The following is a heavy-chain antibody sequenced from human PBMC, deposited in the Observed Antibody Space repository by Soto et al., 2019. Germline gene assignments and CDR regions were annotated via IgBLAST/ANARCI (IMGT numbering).Heavy chain of an antibody. CDR2: ISSGSKTI. D-gene: IGHD1-26*01. CDR1: GFTFSGYS. V-gene: IGHV3-48*02. CDR3: AREDILGARSFDY. Sequence: GRSLRLSYAASGFTFSGYSVNRVRQAPGKGLEWVSYISSGSKTIYYAESVKGRFTVSRDNARNSQYLQMNSLRDEDTAVYYCAREDILGARSFDYWGQGTLVTVSS. J-gene: IGHJ4*02.